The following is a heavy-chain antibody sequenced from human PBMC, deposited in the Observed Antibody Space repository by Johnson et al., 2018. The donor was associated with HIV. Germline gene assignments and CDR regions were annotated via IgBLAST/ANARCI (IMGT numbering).Heavy chain of an antibody. Sequence: VQLVESGGGVVQPGRSLRLSCAASGFTFSSYAMHWVRQAPGKGLEWVAKVKEDGNEKDYEESMRGRTIISKDNAKNALAPQMDSLRSDDTAVYYCARAPNVWGGSYYGDVFDIWGQGTMVTVSS. V-gene: IGHV3-7*03. CDR3: ARAPNVWGGSYYGDVFDI. CDR2: VKEDGNEK. J-gene: IGHJ3*02. D-gene: IGHD1-26*01. CDR1: GFTFSSYA.